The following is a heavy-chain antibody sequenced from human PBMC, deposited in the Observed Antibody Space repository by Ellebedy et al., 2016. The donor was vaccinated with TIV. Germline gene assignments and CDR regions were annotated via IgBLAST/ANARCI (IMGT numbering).Heavy chain of an antibody. CDR1: GFTFSSYA. V-gene: IGHV3-30-3*01. Sequence: GESLKISXAASGFTFSSYAMHWVRQAPGKGLEWVAVISYDGSTKYYIDSVKGRFTISRDNSKNTLYLQMNSLRAEDTAVYYCARDYTVTTGSDYYRMDVWGQGTTVSVSS. CDR2: ISYDGSTK. CDR3: ARDYTVTTGSDYYRMDV. D-gene: IGHD4-17*01. J-gene: IGHJ6*02.